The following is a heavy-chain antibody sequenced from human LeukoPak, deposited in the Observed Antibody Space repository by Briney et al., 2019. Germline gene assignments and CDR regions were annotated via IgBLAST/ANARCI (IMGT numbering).Heavy chain of an antibody. CDR1: GFTFGRSA. CDR3: ARAYCSGGSCYGAFDI. J-gene: IGHJ3*02. D-gene: IGHD2-15*01. V-gene: IGHV3-13*01. Sequence: GGSLRLSCEASGFTFGRSAMTWVRQTPGKGLEWFSSISSSGNTYYADSVKGRFTISRENAKNSLYLQMNSLRAGDTAVYYCARAYCSGGSCYGAFDIWGQGTMVTVSS. CDR2: ISSSGNT.